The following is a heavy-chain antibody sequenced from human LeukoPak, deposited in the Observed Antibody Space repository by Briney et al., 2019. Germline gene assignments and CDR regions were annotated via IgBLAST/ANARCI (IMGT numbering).Heavy chain of an antibody. CDR2: IYYSGST. CDR1: GGSISSSSYY. V-gene: IGHV4-39*01. CDR3: ASLVGDLIGVHAFDI. D-gene: IGHD7-27*01. J-gene: IGHJ3*02. Sequence: SETLSLTCTVSGGSISSSSYYWGWIRQPPGKGLEWIGSIYYSGSTYYNPSLKSRVTISVDTSKNQFSLKLSSVTAADTAVYYCASLVGDLIGVHAFDIWGQGTMVTVSS.